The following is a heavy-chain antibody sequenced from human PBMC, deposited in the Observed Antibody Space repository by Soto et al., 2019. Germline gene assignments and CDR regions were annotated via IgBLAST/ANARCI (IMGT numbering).Heavy chain of an antibody. D-gene: IGHD5-12*01. Sequence: YGMHWVRQAPGRGLEWVAIIWYDGSLQYYAAAVKGRFTISRDSSKNTLYLEMNSLRAEDTAVYYCANLWGDGYNLGQDYNGMDVWGQGTTVTVSS. V-gene: IGHV3-33*06. CDR1: YG. CDR3: ANLWGDGYNLGQDYNGMDV. J-gene: IGHJ6*02. CDR2: IWYDGSLQ.